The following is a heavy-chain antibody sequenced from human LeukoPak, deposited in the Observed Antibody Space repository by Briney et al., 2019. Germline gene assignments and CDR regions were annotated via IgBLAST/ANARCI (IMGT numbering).Heavy chain of an antibody. V-gene: IGHV4-34*01. J-gene: IGHJ6*03. CDR1: GGSFSGYY. CDR2: INHSGST. Sequence: PSETLSLTCAVYGGSFSGYYWSWIRQPPGKGLEWIGEINHSGSTNYNPSLKSRVTISVDTSKNQFSLKLSSVTAADTAMYYCARAKQWLESCMDVWGKGTTVTISS. CDR3: ARAKQWLESCMDV. D-gene: IGHD6-19*01.